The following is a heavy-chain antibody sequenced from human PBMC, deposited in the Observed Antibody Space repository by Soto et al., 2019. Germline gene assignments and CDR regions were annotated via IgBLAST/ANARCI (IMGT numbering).Heavy chain of an antibody. V-gene: IGHV1-69*12. J-gene: IGHJ6*02. CDR1: GGTFSSYA. CDR2: IIPIFGTA. CDR3: ARHVPAAGYYYGMDV. D-gene: IGHD2-2*01. Sequence: QVQLVQSRAELKKPGSSVNVSCKASGGTFSSYAISWVRQAPGQGLEWMGGIIPIFGTANYAQKFQGRVTITADESTSTAYMELSSLRSEDTAVYYCARHVPAAGYYYGMDVWGQGTTVTVSS.